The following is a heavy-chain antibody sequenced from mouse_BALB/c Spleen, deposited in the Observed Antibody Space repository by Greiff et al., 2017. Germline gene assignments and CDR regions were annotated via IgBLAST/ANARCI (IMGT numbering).Heavy chain of an antibody. CDR3: AISAYYYGSSYGFDY. V-gene: IGHV1-54*01. CDR2: INPGSGGT. CDR1: GYAFTNYL. D-gene: IGHD1-1*01. J-gene: IGHJ2*01. Sequence: QVQLQQSGAELVRPGTSVKVSCKASGYAFTNYLIEWVKQRPGQGLEWIGVINPGSGGTNYNEKFKGKATLTADKSSSTAYMQLSSLTSDDSAVYFCAISAYYYGSSYGFDYWGQGTTLTVSS.